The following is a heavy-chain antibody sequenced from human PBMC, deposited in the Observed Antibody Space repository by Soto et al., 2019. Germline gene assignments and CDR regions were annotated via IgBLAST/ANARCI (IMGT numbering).Heavy chain of an antibody. D-gene: IGHD1-26*01. CDR2: INPNSGDT. CDR3: ARDAKWKLLKYTVDV. CDR1: GYTLNGYY. J-gene: IGHJ6*02. V-gene: IGHV1-2*02. Sequence: QVQLVQSGAEVKKPGASVKVSCKASGYTLNGYYLHWVRQAPGQGLEWMGWINPNSGDTTYAQKSQGRVTMTRDTSISTAYMEVSRLRSDETAVYYCARDAKWKLLKYTVDVWGQGTTVTVSS.